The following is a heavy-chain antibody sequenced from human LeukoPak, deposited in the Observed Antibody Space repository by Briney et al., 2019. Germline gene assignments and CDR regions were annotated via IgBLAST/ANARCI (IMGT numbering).Heavy chain of an antibody. J-gene: IGHJ6*03. CDR1: GGSFSGYY. CDR3: ARERYSSSWYAADYYYYYYMDV. D-gene: IGHD6-13*01. Sequence: SETLSLTCAVYGGSFSGYYWSWIRQPPGKGLEWIGEINHSGSTNYNPSLKSRVTISVDTSKNQFSLKLSSVTAADTAVYYCARERYSSSWYAADYYYYYYMDVWGKGTTVTVSS. V-gene: IGHV4-34*01. CDR2: INHSGST.